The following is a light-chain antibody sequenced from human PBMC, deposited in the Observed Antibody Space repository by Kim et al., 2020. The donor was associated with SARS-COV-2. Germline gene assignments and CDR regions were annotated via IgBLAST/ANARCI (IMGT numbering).Light chain of an antibody. J-gene: IGLJ3*02. Sequence: QSFTISCTGTSSDVGSFIYVSWYKQHPGTAPKVMIYEVYKRPSGVSNRFSGSKSGNTASLTISGLQAEDEAEYYCTSYSSKNDGWVFGGGTKVTVL. CDR2: EVY. V-gene: IGLV2-14*01. CDR3: TSYSSKNDGWV. CDR1: SSDVGSFIY.